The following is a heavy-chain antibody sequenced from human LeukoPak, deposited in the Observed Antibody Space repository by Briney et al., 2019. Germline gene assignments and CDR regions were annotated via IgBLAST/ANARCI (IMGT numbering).Heavy chain of an antibody. D-gene: IGHD3-10*01. CDR1: GFTFSSYA. CDR2: ISGSGGST. J-gene: IGHJ5*02. Sequence: GGSLRLSCAASGFTFSSYAMSWVRQAPGKGLEWVSAISGSGGSTYYADSVKGRFTISRDNSKNTLYLQMNSLRAEDTSVYYCAKDSFLRGTPWSWGQGTLVTVSS. CDR3: AKDSFLRGTPWS. V-gene: IGHV3-23*01.